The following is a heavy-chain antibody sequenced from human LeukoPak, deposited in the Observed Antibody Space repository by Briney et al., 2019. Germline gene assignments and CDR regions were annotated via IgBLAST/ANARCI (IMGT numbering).Heavy chain of an antibody. Sequence: HPGRSLRLSCAASGFTFSSYAMHWVRQAPGKGLEWVAVISYDGSNKYYADSVKGRFAISRDNSKNTLYLQMNSLRAEDTAVYYCAREDGCNSPHFDYWGQGTLVTVSS. V-gene: IGHV3-30*09. D-gene: IGHD5-24*01. J-gene: IGHJ4*02. CDR3: AREDGCNSPHFDY. CDR1: GFTFSSYA. CDR2: ISYDGSNK.